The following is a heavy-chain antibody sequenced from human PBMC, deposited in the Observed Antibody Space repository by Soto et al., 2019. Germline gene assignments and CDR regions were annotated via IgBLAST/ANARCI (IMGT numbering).Heavy chain of an antibody. CDR1: GFTVSSNY. CDR2: IYSGGST. V-gene: IGHV3-53*01. J-gene: IGHJ4*02. Sequence: EVQLVESGGGLIQPGGSLRLSCAASGFTVSSNYMSWVRQAPGKGLEWVSVIYSGGSTYYADSVKGRFTISRDNSKNTLYLQMNSLRAEDTAVYYCARVRRSRSGWYDYWGQGTLVTVSS. CDR3: ARVRRSRSGWYDY. D-gene: IGHD6-19*01.